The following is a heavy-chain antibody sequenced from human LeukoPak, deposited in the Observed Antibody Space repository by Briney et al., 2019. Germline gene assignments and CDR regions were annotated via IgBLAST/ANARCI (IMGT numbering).Heavy chain of an antibody. CDR2: ISGSGGST. V-gene: IGHV3-23*01. D-gene: IGHD2-2*02. CDR1: GFTFSSYS. CDR3: AKDWGYCSSTSCYKEDAFDI. Sequence: GGSLRLSCAASGFTFSSYSMNWVRQAPGEGLEWVSAISGSGGSTYYADSVKGRFTISRDNSKNTLYPQMNSLRAEDTAVYYCAKDWGYCSSTSCYKEDAFDIWGQGTMVTVSS. J-gene: IGHJ3*02.